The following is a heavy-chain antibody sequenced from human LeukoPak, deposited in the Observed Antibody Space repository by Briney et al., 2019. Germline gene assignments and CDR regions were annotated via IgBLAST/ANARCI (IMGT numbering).Heavy chain of an antibody. CDR3: AKQGDDSSGYPFDY. D-gene: IGHD3-22*01. J-gene: IGHJ4*02. CDR1: GFTFSSYA. V-gene: IGHV3-23*01. CDR2: ISGSGGST. Sequence: GGSLRLSCAASGFTFSSYAVSWVRQAPGKGLEWVSAISGSGGSTYYADSVKGRFTISRDNSKNTLYLQMNSLRAEDTAVYYCAKQGDDSSGYPFDYWGQGTLVTVSS.